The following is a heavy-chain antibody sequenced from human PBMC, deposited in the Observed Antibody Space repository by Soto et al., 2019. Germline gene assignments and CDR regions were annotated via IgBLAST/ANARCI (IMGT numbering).Heavy chain of an antibody. Sequence: HPGGSLRLSCAASGFTFSSYDMHWVRQATGKGLEWVSAIGTAGDTYYPGSVKGRFTISRENAKNSLYLQMNSLRAGDTAVYYCARGDYYDSSGYYSPSAFDIWGQGTMVTVSS. CDR3: ARGDYYDSSGYYSPSAFDI. D-gene: IGHD3-22*01. CDR2: IGTAGDT. J-gene: IGHJ3*02. V-gene: IGHV3-13*01. CDR1: GFTFSSYD.